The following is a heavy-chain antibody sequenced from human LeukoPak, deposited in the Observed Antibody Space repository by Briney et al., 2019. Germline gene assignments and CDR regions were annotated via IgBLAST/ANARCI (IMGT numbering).Heavy chain of an antibody. Sequence: SLTLTCAGSGFTVSDYRWNWLRQAPGKGLVWMSDIGISRWNTKYADSVKGRFTISGDNAKNSLYLQMNSVRVEDTGVYYCARDYNYAFDNWGQGTLVTVSS. CDR2: IGISRWNT. CDR3: ARDYNYAFDN. J-gene: IGHJ4*02. CDR1: GFTVSDYR. V-gene: IGHV3-11*06. D-gene: IGHD1-1*01.